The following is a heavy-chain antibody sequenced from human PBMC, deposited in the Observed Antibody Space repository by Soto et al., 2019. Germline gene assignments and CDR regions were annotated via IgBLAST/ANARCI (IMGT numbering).Heavy chain of an antibody. CDR3: ARGEQQLVRGIHNWFDP. J-gene: IGHJ5*02. CDR1: GGSISSGGYY. CDR2: IYYSGST. V-gene: IGHV4-31*03. Sequence: PSETLSLTCTVSGGSISSGGYYWSWIRQHPGKGLEWIGYIYYSGSTYYNPSLKSRVTISVDTSKNQFSLKLSSVTAADTAVCYCARGEQQLVRGIHNWFDPWGQGTLVTVSS. D-gene: IGHD6-13*01.